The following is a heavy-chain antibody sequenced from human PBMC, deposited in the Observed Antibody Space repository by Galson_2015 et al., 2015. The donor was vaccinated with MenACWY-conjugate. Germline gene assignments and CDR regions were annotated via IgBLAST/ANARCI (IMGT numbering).Heavy chain of an antibody. CDR3: ARASTGLSSRFLDV. CDR1: GYTFSDSG. V-gene: IGHV1-18*01. J-gene: IGHJ6*02. CDR2: ISASTGNT. D-gene: IGHD3-16*01. Sequence: SVKVSCKASGYTFSDSGVTWVRQAPGQGLEWMGWISASTGNTNYEQKFYGRVTMTTDTSTNTDFMELRSLRSDDTAVYFCARASTGLSSRFLDVWGQGTTVTVS.